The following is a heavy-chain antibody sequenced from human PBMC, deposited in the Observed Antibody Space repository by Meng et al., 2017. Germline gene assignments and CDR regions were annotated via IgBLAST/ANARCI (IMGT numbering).Heavy chain of an antibody. CDR3: AFSYGSGSYNY. J-gene: IGHJ4*02. D-gene: IGHD3-10*01. V-gene: IGHV3-30*01. CDR1: GFTFSSYA. CDR2: ISYDGSNK. Sequence: VLLVGSGGGVVQPGRSLRLSCAASGFTFSSYAMHWVRQAPGKGLEWVAVISYDGSNKYYADSVKGRFTISRDNSKNTLYLQMNSLRAEDTAVYYCAFSYGSGSYNYWGQGTLVTVSS.